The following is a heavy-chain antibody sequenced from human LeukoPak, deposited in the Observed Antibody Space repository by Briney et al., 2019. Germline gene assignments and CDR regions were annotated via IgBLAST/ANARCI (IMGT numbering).Heavy chain of an antibody. D-gene: IGHD6-13*01. Sequence: GGSLRLSCAASGSTFSSYSMNWVRQAPGKGLEWVSSISSSSSYIYYADSVKGRFTISRDNAKNSLYLQMNSLRAEDTAVYYCARGGNLEYSSSWYGDADNWFDPWGQGTLVTVSS. J-gene: IGHJ5*02. CDR2: ISSSSSYI. CDR1: GSTFSSYS. CDR3: ARGGNLEYSSSWYGDADNWFDP. V-gene: IGHV3-21*01.